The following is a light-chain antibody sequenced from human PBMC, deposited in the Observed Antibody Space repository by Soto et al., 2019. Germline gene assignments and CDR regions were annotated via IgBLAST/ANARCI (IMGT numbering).Light chain of an antibody. Sequence: PGERVTVSGRASQSVSSSYLTWYQQKPGQAPRLLIYGASTRATSIPARFSGSGSGTDFTLTISSLQPEDFAVYYCQQDYNLHFAQGTRLAIK. CDR2: GAS. CDR3: QQDYNLH. V-gene: IGKV3D-7*01. CDR1: QSVSSSY. J-gene: IGKJ5*01.